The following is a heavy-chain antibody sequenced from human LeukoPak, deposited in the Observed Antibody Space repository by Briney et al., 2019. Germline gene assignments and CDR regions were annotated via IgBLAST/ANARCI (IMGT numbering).Heavy chain of an antibody. Sequence: GGSLRLSCAASGFTFSSYAMHWVRQAPGKGLEWVAVISYDGSNKYYADSVKGRFTISRDNSKNTLYLQMNSLRAEDTAVYYCARDEYYDSSGTALGDWGQGTLVTVSS. CDR2: ISYDGSNK. CDR1: GFTFSSYA. CDR3: ARDEYYDSSGTALGD. V-gene: IGHV3-30*04. D-gene: IGHD3-22*01. J-gene: IGHJ4*02.